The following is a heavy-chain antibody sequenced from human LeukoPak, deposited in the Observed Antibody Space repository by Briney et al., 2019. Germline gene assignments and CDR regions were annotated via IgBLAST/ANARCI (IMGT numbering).Heavy chain of an antibody. CDR3: ATFPVGWDDRKIQIGAFDI. CDR1: GFTFSDYY. Sequence: GGSLRLSCAASGFTFSDYYMSWIRQAPGKGLEWVSYISSSGSTIYYADSVKGRFTISRDNAKNSLYLQMNSLRAEDTAVYYCATFPVGWDDRKIQIGAFDIWGQGTMVTVSS. D-gene: IGHD3-22*01. V-gene: IGHV3-11*01. CDR2: ISSSGSTI. J-gene: IGHJ3*02.